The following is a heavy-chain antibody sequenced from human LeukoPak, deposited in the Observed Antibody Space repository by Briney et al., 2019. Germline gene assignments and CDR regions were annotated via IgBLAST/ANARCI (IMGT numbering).Heavy chain of an antibody. V-gene: IGHV4-59*01. CDR1: GGSISSYY. Sequence: SETLSLTCTVSGGSISSYYWSWIRQPPGKGLEWIGYIYYSGSTNYNPSLKSRVTISVDTSKNQFSLKLSSVTAADTAVYYCARGWGGATEFDYWGQGTLVTVSS. CDR2: IYYSGST. D-gene: IGHD1-26*01. CDR3: ARGWGGATEFDY. J-gene: IGHJ4*02.